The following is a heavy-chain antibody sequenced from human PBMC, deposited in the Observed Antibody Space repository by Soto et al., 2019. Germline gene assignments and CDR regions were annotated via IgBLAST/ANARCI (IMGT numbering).Heavy chain of an antibody. D-gene: IGHD6-6*01. Sequence: PGGSLRLSCAASGFTFSSYSMNWVRQAPGKGLEWVSSISSSSSYIYYADSVKGRFTISRDNAKNSLYLQMNSLRAEDTAVYYCARDPDHERIAARPVVDYWGQGTLVTVSS. V-gene: IGHV3-21*01. CDR2: ISSSSSYI. CDR1: GFTFSSYS. CDR3: ARDPDHERIAARPVVDY. J-gene: IGHJ4*02.